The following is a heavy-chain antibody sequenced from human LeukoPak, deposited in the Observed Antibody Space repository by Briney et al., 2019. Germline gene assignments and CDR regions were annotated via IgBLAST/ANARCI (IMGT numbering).Heavy chain of an antibody. CDR3: ARDVSVLEWLRNWFDP. J-gene: IGHJ5*02. D-gene: IGHD3-3*01. Sequence: PGGSLRLSCAASGFTFSSYSMNCVRQAPGKGLEWVSSISSSSSYIYYADSVKGRFTISRDNAKNSLYLQMNSLGAEDTAVYYCARDVSVLEWLRNWFDPWGQGTLVTVSS. CDR2: ISSSSSYI. CDR1: GFTFSSYS. V-gene: IGHV3-21*01.